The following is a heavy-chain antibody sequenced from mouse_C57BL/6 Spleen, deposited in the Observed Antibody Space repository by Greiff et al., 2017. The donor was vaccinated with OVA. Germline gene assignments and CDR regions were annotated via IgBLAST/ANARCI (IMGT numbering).Heavy chain of an antibody. CDR1: GYTFTSYW. V-gene: IGHV1-61*01. J-gene: IGHJ3*01. CDR2: IYPSDSET. D-gene: IGHD2-5*01. CDR3: AREEYRNSDSAWFAY. Sequence: QVQLQQPGAELVRPGSSVKLSCKASGYTFTSYWMDWVKQRPGQGLEWIGNIYPSDSETHYNQKFKDKATLTVDKSSSTAYMQLSSLTSEDSAVYYCAREEYRNSDSAWFAYWGQGALVTVSA.